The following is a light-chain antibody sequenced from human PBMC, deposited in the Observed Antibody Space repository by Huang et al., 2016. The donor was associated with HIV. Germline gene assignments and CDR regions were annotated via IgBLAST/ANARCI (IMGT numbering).Light chain of an antibody. CDR1: QSISSY. CDR2: AAT. J-gene: IGKJ2*01. CDR3: QQTDITPLT. V-gene: IGKV1-39*01. Sequence: DIQMTQSPSSLSASVGDRVTITCRASQSISSYLNWYQQKPGTAPKVLIYAATSLQSGVPSMFSGSGAGTDFTLTINNLQPEDSATYYCQQTDITPLTFGQGTKLEIK.